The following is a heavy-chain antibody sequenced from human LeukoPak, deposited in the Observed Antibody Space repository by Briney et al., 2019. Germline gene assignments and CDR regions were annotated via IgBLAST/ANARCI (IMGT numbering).Heavy chain of an antibody. Sequence: GGSLRLSCVASGFAFSQFPVHWVRQAPGKRLEWVAFISHDGGNKKYGDSVKGRFTISRDNSKNTVYLQMNSLRPEDTALYYCARDKSYFGSGNYHYFDSWGQEALVIVSS. V-gene: IGHV3-30*03. J-gene: IGHJ4*02. CDR3: ARDKSYFGSGNYHYFDS. D-gene: IGHD3-10*01. CDR2: ISHDGGNK. CDR1: GFAFSQFP.